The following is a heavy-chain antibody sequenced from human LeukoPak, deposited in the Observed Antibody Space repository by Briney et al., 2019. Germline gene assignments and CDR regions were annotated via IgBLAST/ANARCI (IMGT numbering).Heavy chain of an antibody. J-gene: IGHJ5*02. CDR3: ARVSQSLDTGTTAWDWFDP. Sequence: SETLSLTCIVSGDSISRNTYHWGWVRQPPGKGLEWIGTIYYSGSIYYNQSLRGRVALSVDTSKNQFSLKLTSVTAADTAVYYCARVSQSLDTGTTAWDWFDPWGQGTLVTVSS. V-gene: IGHV4-39*01. CDR1: GDSISRNTYH. CDR2: IYYSGSI. D-gene: IGHD1-7*01.